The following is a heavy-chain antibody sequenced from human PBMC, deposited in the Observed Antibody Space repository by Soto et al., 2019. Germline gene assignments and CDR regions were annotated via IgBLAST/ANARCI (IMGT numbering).Heavy chain of an antibody. Sequence: GGSLRLSCAASGFTFSSYWMHWVRQAPGKGLVWVSRIKGDGSITNYADSVKGRFTISRDNDKNTLNLQMNSLRAEDTAVYYSAREDTVVVPDALDIWGQGTMVTVSS. D-gene: IGHD2-2*01. CDR2: IKGDGSIT. J-gene: IGHJ3*02. CDR1: GFTFSSYW. CDR3: AREDTVVVPDALDI. V-gene: IGHV3-74*01.